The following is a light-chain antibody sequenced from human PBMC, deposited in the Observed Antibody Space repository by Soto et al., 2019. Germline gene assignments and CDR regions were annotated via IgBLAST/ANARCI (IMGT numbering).Light chain of an antibody. J-gene: IGLJ1*01. CDR3: QVWDTTSDQGV. CDR2: DDS. CDR1: NVGSKS. V-gene: IGLV3-21*02. Sequence: SSELTQPPSVSVAPGQTATVTCGGNNVGSKSVHWYQQKPGQAPVLVVYDDSDRPSGIPERFSGSNSGNTATLTISRVEAVDGADYYCQVWDTTSDQGVFGTGTKATVL.